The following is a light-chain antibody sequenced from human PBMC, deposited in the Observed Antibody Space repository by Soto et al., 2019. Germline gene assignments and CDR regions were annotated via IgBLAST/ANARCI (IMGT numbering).Light chain of an antibody. CDR3: QSYDSNLSRV. CDR1: SSNIGAGYD. CDR2: GNS. V-gene: IGLV1-40*01. Sequence: QSALTQPPSVSGAPGQRVTISCTGSSSNIGAGYDVHWYRQVPGTAPKLVIYGNSNRPSGVPDRFSGSKSGTSASLAITGLQAEDEADYYCQSYDSNLSRVFGGGTKLTVL. J-gene: IGLJ3*02.